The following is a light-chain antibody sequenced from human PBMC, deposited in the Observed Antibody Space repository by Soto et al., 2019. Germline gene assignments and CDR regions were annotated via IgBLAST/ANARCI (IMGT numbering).Light chain of an antibody. CDR3: LQDDSMTLT. Sequence: AIQMTQSPSSLSASIGDRVTITCRASQGIRNDLSWYQQKPGKAPKLLIYATSRLQSGVPSRLSGSGYGTDLTITISSMKNEDFATYECLQDDSMTLTFGGGTKVDIK. CDR1: QGIRND. CDR2: ATS. J-gene: IGKJ4*01. V-gene: IGKV1-6*01.